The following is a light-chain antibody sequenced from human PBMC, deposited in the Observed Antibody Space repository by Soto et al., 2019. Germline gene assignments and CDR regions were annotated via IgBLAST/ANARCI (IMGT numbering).Light chain of an antibody. CDR3: ATWDDSLFGHV. Sequence: QSVLTQPPSASAPPGQRVTISCSGRSSDVGSNTVNWYQQFPGAAPKLLIYSNDQRPSGVPDRFSASKSGTSASLAISGLQSEDEADYYCATWDDSLFGHVFGTGTKVTVL. J-gene: IGLJ1*01. CDR1: SSDVGSNT. CDR2: SND. V-gene: IGLV1-44*01.